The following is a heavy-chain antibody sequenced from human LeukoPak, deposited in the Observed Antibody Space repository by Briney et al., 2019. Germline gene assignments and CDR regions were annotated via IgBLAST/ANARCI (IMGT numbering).Heavy chain of an antibody. Sequence: SETLSLTCAVYGGSFSGYYWSWIRQPPGKGLEWIGEINHSGSTNYNPSLKSRVTISVDTSKNQFSLKLSSVTAADTAVYYCASGRYPSSGWYGGWVESPMDVWGKGTTVTVSS. J-gene: IGHJ6*03. D-gene: IGHD6-19*01. CDR2: INHSGST. CDR1: GGSFSGYY. CDR3: ASGRYPSSGWYGGWVESPMDV. V-gene: IGHV4-34*01.